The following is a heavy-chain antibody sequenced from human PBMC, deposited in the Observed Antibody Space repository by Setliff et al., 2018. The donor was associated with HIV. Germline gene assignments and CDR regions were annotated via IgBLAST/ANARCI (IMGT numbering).Heavy chain of an antibody. J-gene: IGHJ4*02. CDR3: ARDGLLVAGIRFDY. Sequence: GASVKVSCKTSGGTFSSFALSWVRQAPGQGLEWMGGIIPAFGTANYAQKFQGRVTITADESTGTAYKELSSLRSEDTAVYYCARDGLLVAGIRFDYWGQGTLVTVSS. CDR1: GGTFSSFA. D-gene: IGHD6-19*01. V-gene: IGHV1-69*13. CDR2: IIPAFGTA.